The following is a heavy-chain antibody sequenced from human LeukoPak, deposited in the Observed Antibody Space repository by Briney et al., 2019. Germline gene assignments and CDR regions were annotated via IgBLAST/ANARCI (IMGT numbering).Heavy chain of an antibody. J-gene: IGHJ3*02. CDR1: GDSIRSGDYY. CDR2: IYYSGST. Sequence: SETLSLTCTVSGDSIRSGDYYWSWIRQPPGKGLEWIEYIYYSGSTYYNPSLKSRVTISVDTSKNQFSLKLSSVTAADTAVYYCASNYDSSYFDIWGQGTMVTVSS. CDR3: ASNYDSSYFDI. V-gene: IGHV4-30-4*01. D-gene: IGHD3-22*01.